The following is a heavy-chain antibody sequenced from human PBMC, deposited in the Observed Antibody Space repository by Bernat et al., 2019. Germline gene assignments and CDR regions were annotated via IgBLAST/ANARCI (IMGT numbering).Heavy chain of an antibody. Sequence: QLQLQESGPGLVKPSETLSLTCTVSGGSISSSSYYWGWIRQPPGTGLEWIGSIYYSGSTYYNPSLKSRVTISVDTSKNQFSLKLSSVTAADTAVYYCARCQSLWFGELYFDYWGQGTLVTVSS. CDR2: IYYSGST. CDR1: GGSISSSSYY. D-gene: IGHD3-10*01. CDR3: ARCQSLWFGELYFDY. V-gene: IGHV4-39*01. J-gene: IGHJ4*02.